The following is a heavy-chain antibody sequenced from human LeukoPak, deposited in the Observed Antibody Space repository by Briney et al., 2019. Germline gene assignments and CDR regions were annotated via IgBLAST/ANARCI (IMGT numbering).Heavy chain of an antibody. CDR1: GFTISGFW. J-gene: IGHJ4*01. Sequence: GGSLRLSCAASGFTISGFWMHWVRHVPGEGLVWVARMNSAGTTINYADSVKGRFTISRDNVRNTLHLQMNNLSLEDTAVYFCIREVEIRASASLGLWGRGTLVTVS. CDR3: IREVEIRASASLGL. D-gene: IGHD3-16*01. V-gene: IGHV3-74*01. CDR2: MNSAGTTI.